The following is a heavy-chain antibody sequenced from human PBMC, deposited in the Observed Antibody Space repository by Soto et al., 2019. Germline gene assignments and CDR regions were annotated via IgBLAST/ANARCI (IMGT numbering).Heavy chain of an antibody. CDR3: ATVDTAMVSSTYYYGMDV. CDR1: GYSFTSYW. J-gene: IGHJ6*02. Sequence: PGESLKISCKGSGYSFTSYWIGWVRQMPGKGLEWMGIIYPGDSDTRYSPSFQGQVTISADKSISTAYLQWSSLKASDTAMYYCATVDTAMVSSTYYYGMDVWGQGTTVTVSS. V-gene: IGHV5-51*01. D-gene: IGHD5-18*01. CDR2: IYPGDSDT.